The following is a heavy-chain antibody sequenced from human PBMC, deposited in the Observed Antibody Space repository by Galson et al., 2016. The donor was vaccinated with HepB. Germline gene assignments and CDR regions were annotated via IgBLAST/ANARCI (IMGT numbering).Heavy chain of an antibody. CDR2: INPHSGDR. D-gene: IGHD6-13*01. CDR3: ARDEGTSTWYHPNWFDP. J-gene: IGHJ5*02. V-gene: IGHV1-2*02. CDR1: GYTFTGHY. Sequence: CKASGYTFTGHYIHWVRQAPGQGLEWMGWINPHSGDRNYAQKFQGRVTMTRDTSISTAYMDLSRLRSDDTAIYYCARDEGTSTWYHPNWFDPWGQGTLVTVSS.